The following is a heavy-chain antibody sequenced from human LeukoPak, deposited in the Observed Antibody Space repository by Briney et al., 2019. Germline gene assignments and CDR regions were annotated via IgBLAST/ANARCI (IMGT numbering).Heavy chain of an antibody. CDR1: GESIRSSNW. Sequence: SETLSLTCAVSGESIRSSNWWSWVRQHPGKGLEWIGEIYHSGTTNYNPSLESRVTISLDTSNNQFFLDLNSVTAADTAVYYCANKVYCSTTSCCPVGYWGQGTLVTVSS. J-gene: IGHJ4*02. V-gene: IGHV4-4*02. CDR3: ANKVYCSTTSCCPVGY. CDR2: IYHSGTT. D-gene: IGHD2-2*01.